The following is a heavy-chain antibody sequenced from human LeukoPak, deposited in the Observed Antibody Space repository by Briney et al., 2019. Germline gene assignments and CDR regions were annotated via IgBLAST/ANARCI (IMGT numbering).Heavy chain of an antibody. Sequence: SETLSLTCSVSGGSINSKSYYWGWIRQPPGKGLEWIGYIYYSGSTNYNPSLKSRVTISVDTSKNQFSLKLSSVTAADTAVYYCARDGWCNYYGPRGSCGMDVWGQGTTVTVSS. CDR3: ARDGWCNYYGPRGSCGMDV. J-gene: IGHJ6*02. D-gene: IGHD3-10*01. V-gene: IGHV4-61*01. CDR2: IYYSGST. CDR1: GGSINSKSYY.